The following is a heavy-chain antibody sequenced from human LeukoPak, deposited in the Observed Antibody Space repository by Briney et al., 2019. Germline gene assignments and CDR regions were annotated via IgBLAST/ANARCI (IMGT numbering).Heavy chain of an antibody. CDR2: INPNSGGT. Sequence: ASVKVSCKASGYTFTGYYMHWVRQAPGQGLEWMGWINPNSGGTNYAQKFQGRVTMTRDTSISTAYMELSRLRPDDTAVYYCARDGYSFGEYDYWGQGTQVTVSS. CDR1: GYTFTGYY. CDR3: ARDGYSFGEYDY. J-gene: IGHJ4*02. D-gene: IGHD3-10*01. V-gene: IGHV1-2*02.